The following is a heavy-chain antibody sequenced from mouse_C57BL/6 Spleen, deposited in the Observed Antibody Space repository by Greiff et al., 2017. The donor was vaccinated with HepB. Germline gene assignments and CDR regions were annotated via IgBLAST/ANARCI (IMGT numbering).Heavy chain of an antibody. CDR1: GYAFSSSW. J-gene: IGHJ1*03. V-gene: IGHV1-82*01. D-gene: IGHD1-1*01. CDR2: IYPGDGDT. Sequence: VKLMESGPELVKPGASVKISCKASGYAFSSSWMNWVKQRPGKGLEWIGRIYPGDGDTNYNGKFKGKATLTADKSSSTAYMQLSSLTSEDSAVYFCARDGSSSWYFDVWGTGTTVTVSS. CDR3: ARDGSSSWYFDV.